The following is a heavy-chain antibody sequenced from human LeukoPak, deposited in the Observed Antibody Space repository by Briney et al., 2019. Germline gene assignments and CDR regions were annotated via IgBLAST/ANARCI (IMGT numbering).Heavy chain of an antibody. CDR2: INGAGSDT. CDR1: GFTFSSYW. V-gene: IGHV3-74*01. CDR3: VRGAYYFYGMDV. J-gene: IGHJ6*02. Sequence: GGSLRLSCAASGFTFSSYWMHWVRQAPGKGRGWVAQINGAGSDTSYADSMKGRFTISRDNAKNTLYLHIDSLRAEDTAVFYCVRGAYYFYGMDVWGQGTTVTASS. D-gene: IGHD2-21*01.